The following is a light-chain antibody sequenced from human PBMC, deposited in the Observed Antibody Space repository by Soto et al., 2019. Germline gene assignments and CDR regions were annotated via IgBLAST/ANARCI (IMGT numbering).Light chain of an antibody. CDR1: QSVSSSY. V-gene: IGKV3-20*01. Sequence: EIVLTQSPGTLSLSPGEKATLSCRASQSVSSSYLAWYQQKPGQAPRLLIYGASSRATGIPDRFSGSRSGTDFTLTISRLEPEDFAVYYCQQYGSSRETFGGGTKVEIK. J-gene: IGKJ4*01. CDR3: QQYGSSRET. CDR2: GAS.